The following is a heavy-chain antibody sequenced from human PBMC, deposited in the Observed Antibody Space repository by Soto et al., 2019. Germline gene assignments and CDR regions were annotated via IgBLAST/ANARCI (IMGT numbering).Heavy chain of an antibody. CDR1: GFTFTRYS. Sequence: GGSLRLSCAASGFTFTRYSMNWVRQAPGKGLEWVSSISSTTNYIYYGDSMKGRFTISRDNGKNSLYLEMHSLRAEDTAVYYCARESEDLTSNFDYWGQGTLVTVSS. CDR2: ISSTTNYI. CDR3: ARESEDLTSNFDY. V-gene: IGHV3-21*06. J-gene: IGHJ4*02.